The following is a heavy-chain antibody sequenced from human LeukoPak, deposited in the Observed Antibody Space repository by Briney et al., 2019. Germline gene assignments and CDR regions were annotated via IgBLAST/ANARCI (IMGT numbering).Heavy chain of an antibody. CDR1: GYSFTSYW. CDR3: ARPRITSPVSYRHYFDY. D-gene: IGHD2-2*01. J-gene: IGHJ4*02. V-gene: IGHV5-51*01. Sequence: GESLKISCKDSGYSFTSYWIGWVRQMPGKGLEWMGIIYPGDSDTRYSPSFQGQVTISADKSINTAYLQWSSLKASDTAMYYCARPRITSPVSYRHYFDYWGQGTLVTVSS. CDR2: IYPGDSDT.